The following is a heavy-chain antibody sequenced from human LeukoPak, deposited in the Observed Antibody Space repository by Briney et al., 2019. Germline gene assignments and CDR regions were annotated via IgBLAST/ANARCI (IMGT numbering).Heavy chain of an antibody. CDR3: ARGVITGTTAFDY. Sequence: PPQTLSLTCTVSGGSISSGGYYWSWIRQHPGKGLEWIGYIYYSGSTYYNPSLKSRVTISVDTSKNQFSLKLSSVTAADTAVYYCARGVITGTTAFDYWGQGTLVTVSS. J-gene: IGHJ4*02. V-gene: IGHV4-31*03. D-gene: IGHD1-7*01. CDR1: GGSISSGGYY. CDR2: IYYSGST.